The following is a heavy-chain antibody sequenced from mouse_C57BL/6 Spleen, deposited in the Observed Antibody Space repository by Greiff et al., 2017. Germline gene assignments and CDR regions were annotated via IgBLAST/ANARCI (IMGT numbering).Heavy chain of an antibody. V-gene: IGHV5-6*01. Sequence: EVKLVESGGDLVKPGGSLKLSCAASGFTFSSYGMSWVRQTPDNRLEWVATISSGGSYTYYPDSVKGRYTISRDNAKNNLYLQMGSVKSEDTAMYYCASPEGFLGYWGQGTLGTVSA. J-gene: IGHJ3*01. CDR3: ASPEGFLGY. CDR1: GFTFSSYG. CDR2: ISSGGSYT.